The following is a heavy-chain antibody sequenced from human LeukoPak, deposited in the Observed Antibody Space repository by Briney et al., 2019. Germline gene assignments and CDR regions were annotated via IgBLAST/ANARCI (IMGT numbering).Heavy chain of an antibody. CDR2: ISGSGGST. D-gene: IGHD4-17*01. Sequence: PGGSLRLSCAASGFTFSSYWMSWVRQAPGKGLEWVSAISGSGGSTYYADSVKGRFTISRDNSKNTLYLQMNSLRAEDTAVYYCAKTGGLYGDYFDYWGQGTLVTVSS. CDR3: AKTGGLYGDYFDY. J-gene: IGHJ4*02. CDR1: GFTFSSYW. V-gene: IGHV3-23*01.